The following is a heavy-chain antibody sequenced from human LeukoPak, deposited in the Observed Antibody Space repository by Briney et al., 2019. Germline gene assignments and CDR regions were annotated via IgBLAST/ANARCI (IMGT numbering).Heavy chain of an antibody. CDR3: ARDNGVVHGVYYMDV. CDR1: GLTFSSYS. V-gene: IGHV3-21*01. J-gene: IGHJ6*03. CDR2: ISSSSNYI. Sequence: PGGSLRLSCVASGLTFSSYSMNWVRQAPGKGLEWVSSISSSSNYIYYADSVKGRFTISRDNAKMSLFLQMNSLRAEDTAVYYCARDNGVVHGVYYMDVWGKGTTVTVS. D-gene: IGHD3-3*01.